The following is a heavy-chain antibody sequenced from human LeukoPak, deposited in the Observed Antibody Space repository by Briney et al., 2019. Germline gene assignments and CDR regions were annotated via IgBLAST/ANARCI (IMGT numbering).Heavy chain of an antibody. D-gene: IGHD4-17*01. V-gene: IGHV3-74*01. CDR1: GLTFSNSW. Sequence: GGSLRLSCEASGLTFSNSWMHWVRQAPGKGLVWVSRINNEGTTISYADSVKGRFTISRDNAKNTLYLQMNSLRAEDTAVYYCATFWGSLESDYLRDAMDVWGQGTTVTVSS. CDR2: INNEGTTI. CDR3: ATFWGSLESDYLRDAMDV. J-gene: IGHJ6*02.